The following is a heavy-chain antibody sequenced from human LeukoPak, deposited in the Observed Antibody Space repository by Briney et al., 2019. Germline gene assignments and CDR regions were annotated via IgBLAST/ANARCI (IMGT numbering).Heavy chain of an antibody. J-gene: IGHJ2*01. CDR3: ARAESSNWYWYFDL. Sequence: SSETLSLTCTVSGGSISSYYWSWIRQPPGKGLEWIGYIYYSGSTNYNPSLKSRVTISVDTSKNQFSLKLSSVTAADTAVYYCARAESSNWYWYFDLWGRGTLVTVSS. V-gene: IGHV4-59*01. CDR1: GGSISSYY. CDR2: IYYSGST. D-gene: IGHD6-13*01.